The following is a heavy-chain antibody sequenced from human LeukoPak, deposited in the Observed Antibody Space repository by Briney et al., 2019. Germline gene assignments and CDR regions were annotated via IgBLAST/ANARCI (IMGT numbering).Heavy chain of an antibody. CDR3: AGTTTTFDD. CDR2: VSDTGST. J-gene: IGHJ4*01. V-gene: IGHV4-34*01. Sequence: PSETLSLTCAVYGGSFSGYYWSWIRQPPGKGLEWIGYVSDTGSTNYNPSLKSRVTISVDTSKNQFYLKLTSVTAADTAVYYCAGTTTTFDDWGHGTLVTVSS. D-gene: IGHD4-11*01. CDR1: GGSFSGYY.